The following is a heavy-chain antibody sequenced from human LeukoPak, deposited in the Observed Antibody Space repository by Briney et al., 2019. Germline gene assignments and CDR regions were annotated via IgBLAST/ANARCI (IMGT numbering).Heavy chain of an antibody. D-gene: IGHD1-26*01. Sequence: GGSLRLSCAASGFTFSSYGMHWVRQAPGKGLEWVANIKQDGSEKYYVDSVKGRFTISRDNAKNSLYLQMNSLRAEDTAVYYCARDREVVFDYWGQGTLVTVSS. CDR1: GFTFSSYG. CDR2: IKQDGSEK. V-gene: IGHV3-7*01. CDR3: ARDREVVFDY. J-gene: IGHJ4*02.